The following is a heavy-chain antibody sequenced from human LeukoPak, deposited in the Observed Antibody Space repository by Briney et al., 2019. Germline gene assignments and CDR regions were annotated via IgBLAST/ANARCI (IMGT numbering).Heavy chain of an antibody. D-gene: IGHD3-10*01. CDR1: GFTFSSYS. Sequence: GGSLRLSCAASGFTFSSYSMNWVRQAPGKGLEWVSSISSSSYIYYADSVKGRFTISRDNAKNSLYLQMNSLRAEDTAVYYCARDGELLWFGELSTPDAFDIWGQGTMVTVSS. CDR3: ARDGELLWFGELSTPDAFDI. J-gene: IGHJ3*02. CDR2: ISSSSYI. V-gene: IGHV3-21*01.